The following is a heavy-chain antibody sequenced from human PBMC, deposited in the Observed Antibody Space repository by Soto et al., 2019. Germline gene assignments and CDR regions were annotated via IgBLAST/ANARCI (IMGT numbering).Heavy chain of an antibody. V-gene: IGHV3-23*01. Sequence: GGSLRLSCAASGFSFSSYAMSWARQAPGKGLEWVSCMSAGGGSTFHAASVKGRFTISRDNSKNTLYLQTNSLRAEDTAVYYCAKDSYGSGTDYFYGMDVRGQGTTVTVSS. CDR2: MSAGGGST. J-gene: IGHJ6*02. CDR1: GFSFSSYA. CDR3: AKDSYGSGTDYFYGMDV. D-gene: IGHD3-10*01.